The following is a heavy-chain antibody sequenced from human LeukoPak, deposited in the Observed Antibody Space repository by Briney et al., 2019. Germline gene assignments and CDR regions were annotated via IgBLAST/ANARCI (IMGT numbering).Heavy chain of an antibody. Sequence: GGSLSLSCVASGFTLSNYWVSWVRQAPGKGLEWVANIKHDGSEKYYVDSVMGRFTISRDNAENSVYLQMNSLRAEDTAVYYCGRDRARDTAINYYYYGVDVWGQGTTVTVSS. J-gene: IGHJ6*02. D-gene: IGHD5-18*01. V-gene: IGHV3-7*01. CDR2: IKHDGSEK. CDR3: GRDRARDTAINYYYYGVDV. CDR1: GFTLSNYW.